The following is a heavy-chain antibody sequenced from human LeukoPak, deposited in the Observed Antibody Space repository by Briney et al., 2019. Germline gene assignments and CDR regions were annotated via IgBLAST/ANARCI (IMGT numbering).Heavy chain of an antibody. CDR2: IKSSSDGGTT. Sequence: PGGSLRLSCAASGFTSTNTWMTWVRQAPGKGLEWVGRIKSSSDGGTTDYAAPVKGRFTISRDDSKNTLYLQMNSLNTEDTAVYFCTTDLRWVQSPFNYWGQGTLVTVSS. J-gene: IGHJ4*02. D-gene: IGHD5-24*01. CDR3: TTDLRWVQSPFNY. V-gene: IGHV3-15*01. CDR1: GFTSTNTW.